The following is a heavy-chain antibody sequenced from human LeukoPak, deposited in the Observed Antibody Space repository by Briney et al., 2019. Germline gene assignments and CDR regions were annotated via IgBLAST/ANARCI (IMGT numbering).Heavy chain of an antibody. Sequence: SETLSLTCTVSGGSISSYYWSWIRQPPGKGLEWIGYIYYSGRTNYNPSLKSRVTISVDTSKNLFSLKLSSVTAADTAVYYCAVGGYQDDYYYYYGMDVWGQGTTVTVSS. D-gene: IGHD2-2*01. CDR2: IYYSGRT. CDR3: AVGGYQDDYYYYYGMDV. CDR1: GGSISSYY. J-gene: IGHJ6*02. V-gene: IGHV4-59*01.